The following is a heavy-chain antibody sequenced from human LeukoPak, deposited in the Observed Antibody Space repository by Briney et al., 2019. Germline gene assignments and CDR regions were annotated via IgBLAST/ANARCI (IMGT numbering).Heavy chain of an antibody. CDR1: GFTFSNAW. Sequence: GGSLRLSCAASGFTFSNAWMSWVRQAPGKGLEWVGRIKSKTDGGTTDYAAPVKGRFTISRDDSKNTLYLQMNSLKTEDTAVYYCTTPYYDFWSGSYHWGQGTLVTVSS. CDR2: IKSKTDGGTT. J-gene: IGHJ5*02. D-gene: IGHD3-3*01. CDR3: TTPYYDFWSGSYH. V-gene: IGHV3-15*01.